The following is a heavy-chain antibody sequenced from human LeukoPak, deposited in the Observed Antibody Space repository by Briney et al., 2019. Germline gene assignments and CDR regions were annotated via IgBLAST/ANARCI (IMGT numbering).Heavy chain of an antibody. CDR1: GYTFSIYW. CDR2: IYPGDSDA. V-gene: IGHV5-51*01. Sequence: HGESLKISCQGSGYTFSIYWIAWVRRMPGKGLEWMGFIYPGDSDARYSPSFQGQVTISADKSINTAYLQWNSLKASDTAMYYCARPKGLATAQDAFEFWGQGTLVTVSS. D-gene: IGHD6-13*01. J-gene: IGHJ3*01. CDR3: ARPKGLATAQDAFEF.